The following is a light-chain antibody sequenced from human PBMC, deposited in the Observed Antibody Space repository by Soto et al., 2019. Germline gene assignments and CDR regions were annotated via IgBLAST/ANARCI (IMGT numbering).Light chain of an antibody. CDR3: QQLNNYVLT. J-gene: IGKJ4*01. Sequence: DIQLTQSPSFLYSSLGDRVTITCRASQGIISYLAWYQQKPGKAPKLLISAASTLQSGVPSRFSGSGSGTEFTLTISSLKPEDFATYYCQQLNNYVLTFCGGTKVDIK. CDR1: QGIISY. CDR2: AAS. V-gene: IGKV1-9*01.